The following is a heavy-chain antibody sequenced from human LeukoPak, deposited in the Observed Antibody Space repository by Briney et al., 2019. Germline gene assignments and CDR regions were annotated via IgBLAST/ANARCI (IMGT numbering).Heavy chain of an antibody. D-gene: IGHD2-15*01. Sequence: PGGSLRLSCAASGFTVSSSYMTWVRQAPGKGLEWVSVIYSDGSTYYADSVKGRFTISRDNSKNTLYLQLNSLRAEDTAVYYCVKEQESGSAGAFDIWGQGTMVTVSS. V-gene: IGHV3-53*01. CDR2: IYSDGST. J-gene: IGHJ3*02. CDR3: VKEQESGSAGAFDI. CDR1: GFTVSSSY.